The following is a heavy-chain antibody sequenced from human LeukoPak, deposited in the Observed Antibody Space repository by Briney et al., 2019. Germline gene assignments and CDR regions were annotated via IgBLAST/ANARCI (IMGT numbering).Heavy chain of an antibody. Sequence: GGSLRLSCAASGFTFSGSAMHWVRQASGKGLEWVGRIRSKANSYATAYAASVKGRFTISRDDSKNTAYLQMNSLKTEDTAVYYCTRLNMGWSGYSGYDLDYWGQGTLVTVSS. J-gene: IGHJ4*02. CDR1: GFTFSGSA. CDR3: TRLNMGWSGYSGYDLDY. V-gene: IGHV3-73*01. D-gene: IGHD5-12*01. CDR2: IRSKANSYAT.